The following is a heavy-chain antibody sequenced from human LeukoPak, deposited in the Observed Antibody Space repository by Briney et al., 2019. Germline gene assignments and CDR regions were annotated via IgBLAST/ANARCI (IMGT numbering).Heavy chain of an antibody. D-gene: IGHD2-15*01. Sequence: ASVKVSCKTPGYTFISYGISWLRQAPGQGIEWMGWISANKGDTEYAQKFQGRLTVTRDTSTSTAYMELKRLKSDDTAVYYCARADIIVVAGATPVGSAFEYWGQGTLITVS. J-gene: IGHJ4*02. V-gene: IGHV1-18*01. CDR3: ARADIIVVAGATPVGSAFEY. CDR2: ISANKGDT. CDR1: GYTFISYG.